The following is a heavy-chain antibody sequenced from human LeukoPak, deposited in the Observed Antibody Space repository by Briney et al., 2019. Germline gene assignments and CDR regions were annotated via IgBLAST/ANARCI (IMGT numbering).Heavy chain of an antibody. CDR2: TYYWSEWYN. Sequence: SQTLSLTCAISGDTVSNKRSAWNWIRQSPSRGLEWLGRTYYWSEWYNDYAVSVKSRITINPDTSKNQFSLQLDSVSPEDTAVYYCARVNSWTEEPDTGFDYWGQGILVTVSS. CDR3: ARVNSWTEEPDTGFDY. V-gene: IGHV6-1*01. D-gene: IGHD1-14*01. J-gene: IGHJ4*02. CDR1: GDTVSNKRSA.